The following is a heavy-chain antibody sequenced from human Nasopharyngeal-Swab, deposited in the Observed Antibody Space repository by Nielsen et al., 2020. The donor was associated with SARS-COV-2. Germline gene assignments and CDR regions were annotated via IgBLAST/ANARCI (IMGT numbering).Heavy chain of an antibody. D-gene: IGHD3-9*01. Sequence: PGKGLEWIGSIYYSGSTYYNPSLKSRVTISVDTSKNQFSLKLSSVTAVDTAVYYCASGLAYYDILTGYQYDAFDIWGQGTMVTVSS. J-gene: IGHJ3*02. CDR2: IYYSGST. V-gene: IGHV4-39*07. CDR3: ASGLAYYDILTGYQYDAFDI.